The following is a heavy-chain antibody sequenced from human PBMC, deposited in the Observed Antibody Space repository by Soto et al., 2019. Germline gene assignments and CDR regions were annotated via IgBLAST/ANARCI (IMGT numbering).Heavy chain of an antibody. Sequence: QVQLVQSGAEVKKAGASIRISCKASGYTFSTSGMHWVRQAPGQGLEWEGWINGVDGNTKYSQKFQDRVTITRDSSASTAYMELSGLTSEDTGVFYCARAPRLTQLSAWGQGTQVIVSS. V-gene: IGHV1-3*01. D-gene: IGHD1-1*01. CDR3: ARAPRLTQLSA. J-gene: IGHJ5*02. CDR2: INGVDGNT. CDR1: GYTFSTSG.